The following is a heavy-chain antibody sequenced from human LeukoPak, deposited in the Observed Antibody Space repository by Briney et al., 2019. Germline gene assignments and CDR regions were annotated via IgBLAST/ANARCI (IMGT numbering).Heavy chain of an antibody. D-gene: IGHD6-19*01. CDR1: GYSISSGYY. CDR2: IYHSGST. V-gene: IGHV4-38-2*02. J-gene: IGHJ6*02. Sequence: SETLSLTCTVSGYSISSGYYWGWIRQPPGKGLEWIGYIYHSGSTYYNPSLKSRVTISVDRSKNQFSLKLSSVTAADTAVYYCARAQGAGWDYYYYYGMDVWGQGTTVTVSS. CDR3: ARAQGAGWDYYYYYGMDV.